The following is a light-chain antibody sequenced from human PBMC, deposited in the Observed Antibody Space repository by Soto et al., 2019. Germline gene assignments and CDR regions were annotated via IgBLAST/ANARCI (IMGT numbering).Light chain of an antibody. CDR3: MQALQTPLT. Sequence: DIVMTQSPLSLPVTPGEPASISCRSSQSLLNSNGYNSLDWYLQKPGQSPKLLISLNSNRDSGVPQRFSDGGSGTDFTLKISRVETEDVGVYYCMQALQTPLTFGQGTRLEIK. CDR2: LNS. CDR1: QSLLNSNGYNS. J-gene: IGKJ5*01. V-gene: IGKV2-28*01.